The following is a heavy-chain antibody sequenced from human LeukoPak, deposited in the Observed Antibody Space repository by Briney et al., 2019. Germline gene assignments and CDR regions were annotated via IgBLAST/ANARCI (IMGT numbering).Heavy chain of an antibody. Sequence: SETLSLTCAVHGGSFSGYYWSWIRQPPGKGLEWIGEINHSGSTNYNPSLKSRVTISVDTSKNQFSLKLSSVTAADTAVYYCARGVYYYGSGSYYYWGQGTLVTVSS. CDR2: INHSGST. D-gene: IGHD3-10*01. CDR3: ARGVYYYGSGSYYY. CDR1: GGSFSGYY. J-gene: IGHJ4*02. V-gene: IGHV4-34*01.